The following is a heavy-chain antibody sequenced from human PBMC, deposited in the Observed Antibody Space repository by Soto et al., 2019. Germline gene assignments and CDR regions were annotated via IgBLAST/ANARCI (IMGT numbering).Heavy chain of an antibody. D-gene: IGHD1-26*01. J-gene: IGHJ4*02. CDR2: IYPGDSDT. CDR3: ARRDSGSDLDY. CDR1: GYSFTIYW. Sequence: GAAQKISGNVSGYSFTIYWIGWVRQMPGKGLEWMGIIYPGDSDTRYSPSFQGQVTISADKSISTAYLQWSSLKASDTAMYYCARRDSGSDLDYWGQGTLVTVSS. V-gene: IGHV5-51*01.